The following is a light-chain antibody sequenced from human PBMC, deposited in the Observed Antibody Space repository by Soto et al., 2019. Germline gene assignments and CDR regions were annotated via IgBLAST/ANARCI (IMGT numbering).Light chain of an antibody. Sequence: QSALTQPASVSGSPGQSITISCTGTSSDVGGHNYVSWYQQHPGKVPKLVISEVNKRPSGVSNRFSGSKSANTASLTISGLQVEDEADYYCSSYTTTYTVVFGGGTKLTV. CDR2: EVN. CDR1: SSDVGGHNY. CDR3: SSYTTTYTVV. J-gene: IGLJ2*01. V-gene: IGLV2-14*01.